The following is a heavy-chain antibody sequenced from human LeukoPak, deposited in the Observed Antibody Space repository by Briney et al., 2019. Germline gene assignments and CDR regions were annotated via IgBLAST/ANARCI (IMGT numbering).Heavy chain of an antibody. D-gene: IGHD3-10*01. V-gene: IGHV1-46*01. J-gene: IGHJ4*02. CDR1: GYTFTSYY. CDR2: VNPSGGST. Sequence: ASVTLSFKASGYTFTSYYIHWVRQAPGQGLEWMGIVNPSGGSTSYAQKFQGRVTMTRDTSTSTLYMELSSLRSEDTAVYYCARGDYYGSGSYWGANWGQETLVTVSS. CDR3: ARGDYYGSGSYWGAN.